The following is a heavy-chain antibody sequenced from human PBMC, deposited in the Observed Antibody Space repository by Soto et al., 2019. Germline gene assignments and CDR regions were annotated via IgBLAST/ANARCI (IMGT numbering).Heavy chain of an antibody. V-gene: IGHV3-23*01. D-gene: IGHD6-6*01. CDR3: AKEYSSASAGHYGMDG. CDR1: GFTFSSYA. Sequence: PGGSLRLSCAASGFTFSSYAMNWVRQAPGKGLEWVSSVSGSGAYTYYADSVKGRFTISRDNSKNRLYLQMNSLRAEDTAVYYCAKEYSSASAGHYGMDGWGQGTTVTVSS. CDR2: VSGSGAYT. J-gene: IGHJ6*02.